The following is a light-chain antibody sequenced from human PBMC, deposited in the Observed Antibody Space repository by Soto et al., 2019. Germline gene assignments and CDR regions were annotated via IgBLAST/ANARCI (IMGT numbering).Light chain of an antibody. CDR3: QQSYSTPPFT. V-gene: IGKV3D-20*01. CDR2: DAS. J-gene: IGKJ3*01. CDR1: QSVSNNY. Sequence: ENVLTQSPGTLSLSPGERATLSCGASQSVSNNYLAWYQQKPGLAPRLLIYDASRRATGIPDRFSGSGSGTDFTLTISRLEPEDFATYYCQQSYSTPPFTFGPGTRVDI.